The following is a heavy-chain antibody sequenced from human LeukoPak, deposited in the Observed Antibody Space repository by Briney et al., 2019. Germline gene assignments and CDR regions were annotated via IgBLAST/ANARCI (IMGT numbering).Heavy chain of an antibody. V-gene: IGHV3-23*01. D-gene: IGHD5-18*01. CDR1: GFIATSNY. CDR2: ISGSGGST. J-gene: IGHJ4*02. CDR3: AKALGYSYAVRGLFDY. Sequence: GGSLRLSCSFSGFIATSNYMAWVRQSPGKGLEWVSAISGSGGSTYYADSVKGRFTISRDNSKNTLYLQMNSLRAEDTAVYYCAKALGYSYAVRGLFDYWGQGTLVTVSS.